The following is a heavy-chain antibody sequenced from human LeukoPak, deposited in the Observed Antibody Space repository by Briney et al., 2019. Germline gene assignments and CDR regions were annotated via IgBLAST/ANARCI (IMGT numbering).Heavy chain of an antibody. CDR3: AKDRNMYYDILTGYSPTDY. D-gene: IGHD3-9*01. CDR2: IKQDGSEK. CDR1: KFTFSTYW. J-gene: IGHJ4*02. V-gene: IGHV3-7*01. Sequence: PGGSLRLSCAASKFTFSTYWMSWVRQAPGKGLEWVANIKQDGSEKYYVDSVKGRFTISRDNAKNSLYLQMNSLRAEDTAVYYCAKDRNMYYDILTGYSPTDYWGQGTLVTVSS.